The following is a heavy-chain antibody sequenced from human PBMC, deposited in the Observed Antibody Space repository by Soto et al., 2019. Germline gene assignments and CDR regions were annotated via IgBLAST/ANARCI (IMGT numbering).Heavy chain of an antibody. Sequence: TSETLSLTCTVSGGSISSSSITYYWGWIRQPPGKGPEWIGGIHSSGSAYYNPSLKSRVTVSIDVSKNEFSLKLSSVTAADTAVYYCARRPRAVAGMDNWFDPWGQGILVTVSS. V-gene: IGHV4-39*01. D-gene: IGHD6-19*01. J-gene: IGHJ5*02. CDR3: ARRPRAVAGMDNWFDP. CDR2: IHSSGSA. CDR1: GGSISSSSITYY.